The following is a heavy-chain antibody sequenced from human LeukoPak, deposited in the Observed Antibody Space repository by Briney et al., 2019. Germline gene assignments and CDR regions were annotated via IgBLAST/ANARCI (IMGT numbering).Heavy chain of an antibody. CDR2: INPSGGST. D-gene: IGHD3-10*01. CDR3: ARVVRGAYEGDY. CDR1: GYTFTSYY. V-gene: IGHV1-46*01. J-gene: IGHJ4*02. Sequence: GASVKVSCKASGYTFTSYYMHWVRQAPGQGLEWMGIINPSGGSTSYAQKFQGRVTMTRDTSTSTVYMEPSSLRSEDTAVYYCARVVRGAYEGDYWGQGTLVTVSS.